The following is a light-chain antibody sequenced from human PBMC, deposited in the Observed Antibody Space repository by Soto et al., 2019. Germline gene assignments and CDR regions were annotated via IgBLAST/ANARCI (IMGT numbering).Light chain of an antibody. CDR2: AAS. J-gene: IGKJ2*01. Sequence: DIQMTQSPSSLYAAVGDRVTLTCRASQTVKTYLNWYQQKPGKAPKLLIYAASLFQSGVPSRFSGSGSDTDFTLTINSLHPEDLATYYCHQSYSRPYTFGQGAKLEL. CDR3: HQSYSRPYT. CDR1: QTVKTY. V-gene: IGKV1-39*01.